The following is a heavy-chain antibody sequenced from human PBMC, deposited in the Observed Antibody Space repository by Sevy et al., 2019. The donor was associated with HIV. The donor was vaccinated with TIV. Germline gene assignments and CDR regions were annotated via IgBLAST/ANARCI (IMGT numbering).Heavy chain of an antibody. J-gene: IGHJ4*02. CDR1: GFTFSSYA. CDR3: VREGVGGYSYSLDC. V-gene: IGHV3-7*01. Sequence: GGSLRLSCAASGFTFSSYAMSWVHQAPGKGLEWVATMKEDGSERNYVDSVKGRFTISRDNAKNSLYLQMNSLRAEDTAVYYCVREGVGGYSYSLDCWGQGTLVTVSS. CDR2: MKEDGSER. D-gene: IGHD5-18*01.